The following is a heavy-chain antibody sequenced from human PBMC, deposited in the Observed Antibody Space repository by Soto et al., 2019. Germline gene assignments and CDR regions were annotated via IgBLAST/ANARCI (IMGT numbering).Heavy chain of an antibody. V-gene: IGHV3-21*01. CDR1: GFTFSSYS. D-gene: IGHD6-19*01. Sequence: GGSLRLSCAASGFTFSSYSMNWVRQAPGKGLEWVSSISSSSSYIYYADSVKGRFTISRDNAKNSLYLQMNSLRAEDTAVYYCLRASYSSGWYSDYWGQGTLVTVSS. CDR3: LRASYSSGWYSDY. J-gene: IGHJ4*02. CDR2: ISSSSSYI.